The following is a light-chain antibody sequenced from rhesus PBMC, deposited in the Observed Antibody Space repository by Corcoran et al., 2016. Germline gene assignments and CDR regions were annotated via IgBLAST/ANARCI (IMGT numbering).Light chain of an antibody. CDR2: WAS. CDR3: QQYYSAPLA. V-gene: IGKV4-1*01. CDR1: QSLLYSPNNKNY. Sequence: DIVMTQSPDSLVVSLGERVTINCKSSQSLLYSPNNKNYLAWYQQKPGQAPKLRIYWASTRESGVPNRFSGSGSGTDCTLAISGLQAEDVAVYYCQQYYSAPLAFGGGTKVEI. J-gene: IGKJ4*01.